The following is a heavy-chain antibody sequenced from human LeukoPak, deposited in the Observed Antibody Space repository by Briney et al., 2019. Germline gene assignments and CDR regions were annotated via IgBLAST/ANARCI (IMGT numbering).Heavy chain of an antibody. D-gene: IGHD6-13*01. Sequence: GGSLRLSCAASGFTFSSYSMNWVRQAPGKGREWVSSISSSSSYIYYADSVKGRFTISRDNAKNSLYLQMNSLRAEDTAVYYCAREGSWYAYWDYWGQGALVTVSS. V-gene: IGHV3-21*01. CDR1: GFTFSSYS. CDR3: AREGSWYAYWDY. CDR2: ISSSSSYI. J-gene: IGHJ4*02.